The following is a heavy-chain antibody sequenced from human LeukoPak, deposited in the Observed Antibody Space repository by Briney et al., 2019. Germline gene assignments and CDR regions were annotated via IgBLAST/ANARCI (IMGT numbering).Heavy chain of an antibody. Sequence: PGGSLRLSCTASGFIFGNFWMSWVRQAPGKGLEWVANIKQDGSDKYYVDSVKGRFTLSRDNAKNSLYLQMNSLRAEDTAVYYCARDHYYSIDYWGQGTLVTVSS. CDR2: IKQDGSDK. V-gene: IGHV3-7*01. CDR3: ARDHYYSIDY. D-gene: IGHD3-22*01. CDR1: GFIFGNFW. J-gene: IGHJ4*02.